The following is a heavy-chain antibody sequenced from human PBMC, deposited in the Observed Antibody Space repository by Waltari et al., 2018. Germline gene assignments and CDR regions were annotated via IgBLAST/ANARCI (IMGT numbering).Heavy chain of an antibody. J-gene: IGHJ6*02. D-gene: IGHD1-26*01. V-gene: IGHV1-69*12. CDR3: ARGGGSYAQYYYYYYGMDV. CDR2: IIPIFGTA. CDR1: GGTFSSYA. Sequence: QVQLVQSGAEVKKPGSSVKVSCKASGGTFSSYAISWVRQAPGQGLEWMGGIIPIFGTANYAQKFQGRVTITADESTSTAYMELSSLRSEDTAVYYCARGGGSYAQYYYYYYGMDVWGQGTTVTVSS.